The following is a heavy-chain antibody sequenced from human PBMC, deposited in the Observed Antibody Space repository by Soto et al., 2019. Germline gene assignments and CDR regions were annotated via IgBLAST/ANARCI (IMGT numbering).Heavy chain of an antibody. Sequence: GGSLRLSCAASGFTFSSYGMHWVRQAPGKGLEWVAVIWYDGSNKYYAGSVKGRFTISRDNSKNTLYLQMNSLRAEDTAVYYCARGPRRFLEWLLSFDYWGQGTLVTVSS. D-gene: IGHD3-3*01. CDR2: IWYDGSNK. V-gene: IGHV3-33*01. J-gene: IGHJ4*02. CDR3: ARGPRRFLEWLLSFDY. CDR1: GFTFSSYG.